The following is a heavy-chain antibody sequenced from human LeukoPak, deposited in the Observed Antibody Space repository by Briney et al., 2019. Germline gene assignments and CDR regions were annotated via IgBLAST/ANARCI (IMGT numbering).Heavy chain of an antibody. CDR1: GYTLTELS. CDR3: TTERRIAYCGGDCYSDY. V-gene: IGHV1-24*01. J-gene: IGHJ4*02. CDR2: FDPEDGET. D-gene: IGHD2-21*02. Sequence: EASVKVSCKVSGYTLTELSMHWVRQAPGKGLERMGGFDPEDGETIYAQTFQGRVTMTEDTSTDTAYMELSSLRSEDTAVYYCTTERRIAYCGGDCYSDYWGQGTLVTVSS.